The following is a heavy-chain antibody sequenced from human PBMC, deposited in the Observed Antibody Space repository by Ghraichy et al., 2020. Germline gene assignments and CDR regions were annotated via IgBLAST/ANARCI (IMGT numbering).Heavy chain of an antibody. CDR3: AKDIYSSSSFYYYYGMDV. Sequence: LRLSCAASGFTFDDYAMHWVRQAPGKGLEWVSGISWNSGSIGYADSVKGRFTISRDNAKNSLYLQMNSLRAEDTALYYCAKDIYSSSSFYYYYGMDVWGQGTTVTVSS. D-gene: IGHD6-6*01. V-gene: IGHV3-9*01. CDR1: GFTFDDYA. J-gene: IGHJ6*02. CDR2: ISWNSGSI.